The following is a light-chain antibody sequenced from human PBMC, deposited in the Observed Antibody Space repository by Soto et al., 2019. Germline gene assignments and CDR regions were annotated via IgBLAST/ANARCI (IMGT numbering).Light chain of an antibody. Sequence: QSVLAQPPSASGTPGQRVTISCSGSNSNIESNYVYWYQQLPGTAPKLLIYRNNQRPSGVPDRFSGSKSDTSASLAISGLRSEDEAVYYCATWDDSLSDVIFGGGTKVTVL. J-gene: IGLJ2*01. CDR2: RNN. CDR1: NSNIESNY. CDR3: ATWDDSLSDVI. V-gene: IGLV1-47*01.